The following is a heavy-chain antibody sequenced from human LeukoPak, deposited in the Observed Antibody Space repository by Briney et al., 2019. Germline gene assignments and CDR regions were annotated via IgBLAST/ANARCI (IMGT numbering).Heavy chain of an antibody. D-gene: IGHD3-22*01. J-gene: IGHJ5*02. CDR1: GFTFSSYA. Sequence: PGGSLRLSCAASGFTFSSYAMSWVRQAPGKGLEWVSAINGSGGITYYAVSVKGRFTISRDNSKNTLYLQMNSLRAEDTAVYYCAKGPYYYDSSGYSRRWFDPWGQGTLVTVSS. CDR2: INGSGGIT. CDR3: AKGPYYYDSSGYSRRWFDP. V-gene: IGHV3-23*01.